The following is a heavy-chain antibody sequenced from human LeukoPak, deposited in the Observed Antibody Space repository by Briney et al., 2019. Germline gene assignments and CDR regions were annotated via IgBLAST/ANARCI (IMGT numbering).Heavy chain of an antibody. CDR3: AKDRQWAYNYYFDY. V-gene: IGHV3-33*06. D-gene: IGHD5-24*01. Sequence: GGSLRLSCAASGFTFSSYGMHWVRQAPGKGLEWVAVIWYDGSNKYYADSVKGRFTISRDNSKNTLYLQMNSLRAEDTAVYYCAKDRQWAYNYYFDYWGQGTLVTVSS. CDR2: IWYDGSNK. CDR1: GFTFSSYG. J-gene: IGHJ4*02.